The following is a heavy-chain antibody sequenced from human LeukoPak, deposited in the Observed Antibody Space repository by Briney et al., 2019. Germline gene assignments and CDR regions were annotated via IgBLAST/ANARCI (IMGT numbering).Heavy chain of an antibody. J-gene: IGHJ5*02. V-gene: IGHV1-2*02. CDR1: GYTFTSYD. Sequence: ASVKVSCKASGYTFTSYDINWVRQATGQGLEWMGWINPNSGGTNYAQKFQGRVTMTRDTSISTAYMELSRLRSDDTAVYYCARVQLRDFWSGSTYNWFDPWGQGTLVTVSS. CDR3: ARVQLRDFWSGSTYNWFDP. D-gene: IGHD3-3*01. CDR2: INPNSGGT.